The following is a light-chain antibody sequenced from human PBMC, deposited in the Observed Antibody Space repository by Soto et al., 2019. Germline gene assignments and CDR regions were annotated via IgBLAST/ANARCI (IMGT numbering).Light chain of an antibody. Sequence: DFQMTQSPSSVSASVGDRVPITCRASQAIGDWLAWYQQKPGKAPNLLIYATSTLKSGVPSRFSGRGSETEFSLTISSLQPDDFATYYCQQADISQLTFGGGTRVEI. CDR2: ATS. V-gene: IGKV1-12*01. CDR3: QQADISQLT. J-gene: IGKJ4*01. CDR1: QAIGDW.